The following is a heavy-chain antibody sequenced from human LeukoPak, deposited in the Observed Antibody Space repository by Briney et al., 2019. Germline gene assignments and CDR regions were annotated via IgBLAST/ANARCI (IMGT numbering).Heavy chain of an antibody. CDR3: ARVPRPRDPTSSAAHQPFDY. V-gene: IGHV1-2*02. Sequence: ASVKVSCKASGGTFSSYAISWVRQAPGQGPEWMGWIIPKGGGTKYAQKFQDRVTMTRDTSINTAYMELSGLRPDDTAVYYCARVPRPRDPTSSAAHQPFDYWGQGTLVIVSS. CDR1: GGTFSSYA. CDR2: IIPKGGGT. D-gene: IGHD2-2*01. J-gene: IGHJ4*02.